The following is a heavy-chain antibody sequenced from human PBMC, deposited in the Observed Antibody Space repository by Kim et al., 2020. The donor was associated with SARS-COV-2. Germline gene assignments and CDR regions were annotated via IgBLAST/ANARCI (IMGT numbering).Heavy chain of an antibody. CDR2: IYPGDSDA. J-gene: IGHJ4*02. Sequence: GESLKISCKVSGYSFTSHWIGWVRQVPGKGLEWMGIIYPGDSDARLTASFQGQVTFSVDKSINTAYLQWRSLKPSDTAISYCARQHHFYYLDYWGQGTLVTVSS. CDR1: GYSFTSHW. D-gene: IGHD3-3*02. V-gene: IGHV5-51*01. CDR3: ARQHHFYYLDY.